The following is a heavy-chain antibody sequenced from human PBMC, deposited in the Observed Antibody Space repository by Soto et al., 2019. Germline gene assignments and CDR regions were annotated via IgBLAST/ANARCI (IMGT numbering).Heavy chain of an antibody. V-gene: IGHV3-21*01. D-gene: IGHD2-15*01. CDR1: GFTFSSYS. CDR3: ASLGAATPYYYYYGMDV. Sequence: GGSLRLSCAASGFTFSSYSMNWVRQAPGKGLEWVSSISSSSSYIYYADSVTGRFTISRDNAKNSLYLQMNSLRAEDTAVYYCASLGAATPYYYYYGMDVWGQGTTVTVSS. CDR2: ISSSSSYI. J-gene: IGHJ6*02.